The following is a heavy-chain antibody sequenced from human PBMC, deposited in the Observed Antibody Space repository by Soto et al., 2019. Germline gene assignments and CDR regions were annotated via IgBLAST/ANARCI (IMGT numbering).Heavy chain of an antibody. V-gene: IGHV1-18*01. J-gene: IGHJ4*02. D-gene: IGHD6-13*01. Sequence: ASVKVSCKASGYTFTSYGISWVRQAPGQGLEWMGWISAYNGNTNYAQKLQGRVTMTTDTSTSTAYMELRSLRSDDTAVYYCAREFKSVAAAGPFDYWGQGTQVTVPS. CDR1: GYTFTSYG. CDR3: AREFKSVAAAGPFDY. CDR2: ISAYNGNT.